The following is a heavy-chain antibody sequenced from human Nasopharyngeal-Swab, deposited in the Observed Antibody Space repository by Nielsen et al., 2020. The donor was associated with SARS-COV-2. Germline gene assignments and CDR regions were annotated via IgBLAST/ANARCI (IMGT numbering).Heavy chain of an antibody. Sequence: SETLSLTCTVSGGSISSGGYYWSWIRQHPGKGLEWIGYIYYSGSTYYNPSLKSRVTISVDTSKNQFSLKLSSVTAVDTAVYYCARDHQAHTIYPYYGMDVWGQGTTVTVSS. D-gene: IGHD3-3*01. J-gene: IGHJ6*02. V-gene: IGHV4-31*03. CDR1: GGSISSGGYY. CDR2: IYYSGST. CDR3: ARDHQAHTIYPYYGMDV.